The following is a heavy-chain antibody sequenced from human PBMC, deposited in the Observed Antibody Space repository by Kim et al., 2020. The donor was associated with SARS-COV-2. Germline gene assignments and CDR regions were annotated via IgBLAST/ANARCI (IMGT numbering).Heavy chain of an antibody. CDR2: VNPNSGNT. CDR1: GYTFTSYD. Sequence: ASVKVSCKASGYTFTSYDINWVRQATGQGLEWMGWVNPNSGNTGYAQKFQGRVTMTRDTSISTAYMELSNLRSDDTAMYYCARGDRYCSSASCYNFWGQGALLTVST. J-gene: IGHJ4*02. CDR3: ARGDRYCSSASCYNF. V-gene: IGHV1-8*01. D-gene: IGHD2-2*02.